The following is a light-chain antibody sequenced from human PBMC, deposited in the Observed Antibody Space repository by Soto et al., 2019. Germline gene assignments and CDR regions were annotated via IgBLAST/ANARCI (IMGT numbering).Light chain of an antibody. CDR1: QSISSW. Sequence: DIQMGQSPSTLSASLGDRVTITCRASQSISSWLAWYHQKPGKAPKLLIYKAASLESGVPSRFSGSGSGTEFTLTISSLQPDDFATYYCQQYNYYSRTFGQGTKVDIK. J-gene: IGKJ1*01. V-gene: IGKV1-5*03. CDR2: KAA. CDR3: QQYNYYSRT.